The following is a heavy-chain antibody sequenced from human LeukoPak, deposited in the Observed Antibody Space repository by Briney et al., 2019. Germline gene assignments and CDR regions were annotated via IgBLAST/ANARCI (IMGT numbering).Heavy chain of an antibody. CDR1: GGSISSYY. J-gene: IGHJ5*02. Sequence: SETLSLTCTVSGGSISSYYWSWIRQPPGKGLEWTGYIYYSGSTNYNPSLKSRVTISVDTSKNQFSLKLSSVTAADTAVYYCARKGEQYSSSWYWFDPWGQGTLVTVSS. D-gene: IGHD6-13*01. CDR2: IYYSGST. CDR3: ARKGEQYSSSWYWFDP. V-gene: IGHV4-59*01.